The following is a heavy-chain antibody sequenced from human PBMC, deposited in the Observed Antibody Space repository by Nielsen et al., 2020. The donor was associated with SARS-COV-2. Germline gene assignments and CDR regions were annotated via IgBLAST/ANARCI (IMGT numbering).Heavy chain of an antibody. CDR2: IIPIFGTA. D-gene: IGHD4-17*01. J-gene: IGHJ6*02. CDR3: ARVLWTTPPYYYYGMDV. V-gene: IGHV1-69*13. Sequence: SVKVSCKASGGTFSSYAISWVRQAPGQGLEWMGGIIPIFGTANYAQKFQGRVTITADESTSTAYMVLSSLRSEDTAVYYCARVLWTTPPYYYYGMDVWGQGTTVTVSS. CDR1: GGTFSSYA.